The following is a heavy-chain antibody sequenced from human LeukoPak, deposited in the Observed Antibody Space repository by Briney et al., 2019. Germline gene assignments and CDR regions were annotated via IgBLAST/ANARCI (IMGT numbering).Heavy chain of an antibody. CDR1: GFTFSSYA. CDR2: ISSNGGST. Sequence: QSGGSLRLSCAASGFTFSSYAMHWVRQAPGKGLEYVSAISSNGGSTYYANSVKGRFTISRDNSKNTLYLQMNSLRAEDTAVYYCARGACSGYCSSTSCPQMKCYYYYMDVWGKGTTVTISS. D-gene: IGHD2-2*01. J-gene: IGHJ6*03. V-gene: IGHV3-64*01. CDR3: ARGACSGYCSSTSCPQMKCYYYYMDV.